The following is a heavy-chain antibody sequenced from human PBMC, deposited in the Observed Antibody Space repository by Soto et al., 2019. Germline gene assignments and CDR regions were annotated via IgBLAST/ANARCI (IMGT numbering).Heavy chain of an antibody. J-gene: IGHJ2*01. Sequence: QVQLQESGPGLVKPSETLSLTCTVSGGSMSSYYWSWIRQPAGKGLEWIGSIYISGSSNYNPSLKSRVTMSVDTSKNQFSLRLTSVTAANTAVYFCARTEQWLNSYWYFDLWGPGTLVTVSS. CDR1: GGSMSSYY. V-gene: IGHV4-4*07. CDR3: ARTEQWLNSYWYFDL. CDR2: IYISGSS. D-gene: IGHD6-19*01.